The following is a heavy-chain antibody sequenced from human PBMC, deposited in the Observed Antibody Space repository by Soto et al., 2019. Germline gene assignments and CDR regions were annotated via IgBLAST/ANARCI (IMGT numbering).Heavy chain of an antibody. D-gene: IGHD7-27*01. CDR2: IYYSGST. J-gene: IGHJ6*03. V-gene: IGHV4-59*01. CDR3: ARDLSWGSNWYYYMDV. Sequence: SETLSLTCTVSGGSISSYYWSWIRQPPGKGLEWIGYIYYSGSTNYNPSPKSRVTISVDTSKNQFSLKLSSVTAADTAVYYCARDLSWGSNWYYYMDVWGKGTTVTVSS. CDR1: GGSISSYY.